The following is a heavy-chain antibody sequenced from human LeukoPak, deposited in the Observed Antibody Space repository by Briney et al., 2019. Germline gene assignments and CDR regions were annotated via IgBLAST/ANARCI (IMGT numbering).Heavy chain of an antibody. CDR2: IYYTGST. D-gene: IGHD3-22*01. Sequence: PSETLSLTCTVSGGSISSYYWSWIRQPPGKGLEWIGYIYYTGSTNYHPSLKSRVTISVHTSKNQFSLNLNSVTAADTAVYYCARSTWLLDKWGQGTLVTVSS. CDR3: ARSTWLLDK. CDR1: GGSISSYY. J-gene: IGHJ4*02. V-gene: IGHV4-59*01.